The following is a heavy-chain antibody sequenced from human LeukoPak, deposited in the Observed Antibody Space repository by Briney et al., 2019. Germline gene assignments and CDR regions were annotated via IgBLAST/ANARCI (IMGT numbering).Heavy chain of an antibody. D-gene: IGHD6-13*01. V-gene: IGHV4-59*12. CDR3: ARDGPYSSRDY. CDR1: GGSISSYY. Sequence: SETLSLTCTVSGGSISSYYWSWIRQPPGKGLEWIGYIYYSGSTNYKPSLKSRVTISVDTSKNQFSLKLSSVTAADTAVYYCARDGPYSSRDYWGQGTLVTVSS. J-gene: IGHJ4*02. CDR2: IYYSGST.